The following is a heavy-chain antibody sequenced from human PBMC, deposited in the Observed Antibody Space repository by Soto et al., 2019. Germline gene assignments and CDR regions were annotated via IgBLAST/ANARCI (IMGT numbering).Heavy chain of an antibody. CDR2: INPADSDI. Sequence: EVQLVQSGTEVKKPGESLKISCQGSGYSFTSNWIGWVRQMPGKGLEWMGIINPADSDIKYSPSFQGQVTISADKSIGTAYLQWSSLKASDTAMYYCARHQRDDASRKIHCWGQGTLVTVSS. CDR1: GYSFTSNW. CDR3: ARHQRDDASRKIHC. J-gene: IGHJ4*02. D-gene: IGHD3-16*01. V-gene: IGHV5-51*01.